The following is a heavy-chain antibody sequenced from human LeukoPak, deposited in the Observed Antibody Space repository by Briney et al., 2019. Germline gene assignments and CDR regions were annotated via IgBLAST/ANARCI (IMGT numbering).Heavy chain of an antibody. J-gene: IGHJ4*02. D-gene: IGHD2-15*01. V-gene: IGHV3-30-3*01. Sequence: GRSLRLSCAASGFIFSHYTIHWVRQAPGKGPEWVALISYDGNNKYYADSVRGRFTISRDNSKNTLYLQMDSLRPEDSAVYYCARDEGGTFDYWGQGTLVTVSS. CDR2: ISYDGNNK. CDR1: GFIFSHYT. CDR3: ARDEGGTFDY.